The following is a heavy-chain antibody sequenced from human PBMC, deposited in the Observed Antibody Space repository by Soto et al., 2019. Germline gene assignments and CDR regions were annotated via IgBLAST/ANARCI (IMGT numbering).Heavy chain of an antibody. CDR3: ARGITIFGVIWFDT. Sequence: ASVKGSCKASGYTFTSYYMHLVRQAPGQGLEWMGIIKPNDGDTSYAQKFQGRVNMTRDTSTTTVYMEVSSLRFEDTAVYYCARGITIFGVIWFDTWGQGTLVTVSS. CDR2: IKPNDGDT. D-gene: IGHD3-3*01. V-gene: IGHV1-46*01. CDR1: GYTFTSYY. J-gene: IGHJ5*02.